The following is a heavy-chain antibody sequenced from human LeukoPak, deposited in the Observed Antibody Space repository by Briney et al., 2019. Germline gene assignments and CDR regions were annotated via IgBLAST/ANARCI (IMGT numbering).Heavy chain of an antibody. J-gene: IGHJ6*03. CDR2: IDWDDDK. Sequence: SGLTLVNPTQTLTLTCTFSGFSLSTSGMCVSWIRQPPGKALEWLARIDWDDDKYYSTSLKTRLTISKDTSKNQVVLTMTNMDPVDTATYYCARIRRGYQDSSSGHYYYYMDVWGKGTTVTVSS. CDR3: ARIRRGYQDSSSGHYYYYMDV. D-gene: IGHD3-22*01. CDR1: GFSLSTSGMC. V-gene: IGHV2-70*11.